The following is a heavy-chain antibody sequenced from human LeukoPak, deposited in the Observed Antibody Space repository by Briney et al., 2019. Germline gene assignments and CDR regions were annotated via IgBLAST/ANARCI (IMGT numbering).Heavy chain of an antibody. D-gene: IGHD5-18*01. CDR1: GGSVSSGSYY. CDR2: IYYNGST. CDR3: ATTSRGSYGYPNTFDY. V-gene: IGHV4-61*01. Sequence: PSETLSLTCTVSGGSVSSGSYYWSWIRQPPGKGLEWIGYIYYNGSTNYNPSLKSRVTISVDTSKNQFSLKLSSVTAADTAVYYCATTSRGSYGYPNTFDYWGQGTLVTVSS. J-gene: IGHJ4*02.